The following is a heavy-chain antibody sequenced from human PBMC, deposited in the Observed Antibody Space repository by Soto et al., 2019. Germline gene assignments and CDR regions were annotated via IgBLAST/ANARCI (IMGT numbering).Heavy chain of an antibody. J-gene: IGHJ4*02. CDR1: GFTFSSYA. Sequence: PGGSLRLSCAASGFTFSSYAMSWVRQAPGKGLEWVSAISGSGGSTYYADSVKGRFTISRDNSKNTLYLQMNSLRAEDTAVYYCASRPIGYCSGGSCFDYWGQGTLVTSPQ. D-gene: IGHD2-15*01. V-gene: IGHV3-23*01. CDR3: ASRPIGYCSGGSCFDY. CDR2: ISGSGGST.